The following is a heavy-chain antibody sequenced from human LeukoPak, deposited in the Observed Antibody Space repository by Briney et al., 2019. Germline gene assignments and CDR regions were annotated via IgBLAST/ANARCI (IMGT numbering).Heavy chain of an antibody. CDR2: NPNSGNT. CDR3: TRTKGGSTADYFDY. J-gene: IGHJ4*02. D-gene: IGHD1-26*01. Sequence: NPNSGNTGYAQKFQGRVTMTRDTSISTAYMELTSLRSDDTAVYYCTRTKGGSTADYFDYWGQGTPVTVSS. V-gene: IGHV1-8*01.